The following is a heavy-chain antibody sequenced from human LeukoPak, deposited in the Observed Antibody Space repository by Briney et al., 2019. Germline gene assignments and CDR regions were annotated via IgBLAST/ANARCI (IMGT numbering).Heavy chain of an antibody. CDR2: ISYDGSNK. CDR3: AKRGSYYDSSPLDY. D-gene: IGHD3-22*01. CDR1: GFTFSTYG. V-gene: IGHV3-30*18. J-gene: IGHJ4*02. Sequence: GGSLRLSCAASGFTFSTYGMHWVRQAPGKGLEWVAVISYDGSNKYYADSVKGRFTVSRDNSKNTLYLQMNSLRAEDTAVYYCAKRGSYYDSSPLDYWGQGTLVTVSS.